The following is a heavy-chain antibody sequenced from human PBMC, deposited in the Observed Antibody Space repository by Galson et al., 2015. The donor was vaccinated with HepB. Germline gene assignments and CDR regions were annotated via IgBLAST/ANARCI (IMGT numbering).Heavy chain of an antibody. J-gene: IGHJ6*02. CDR3: ARWGVERRTDVLYF. Sequence: SLRLSCAASGFTFSTYSMNWVRQAPGKGLEWVSLISSTSSYIYYADSVKGRFTISRDNANNSLYLQMNSLRAEDTAVYYCARWGVERRTDVLYFWGQGTAVTVSS. CDR1: GFTFSTYS. D-gene: IGHD1-1*01. V-gene: IGHV3-21*01. CDR2: ISSTSSYI.